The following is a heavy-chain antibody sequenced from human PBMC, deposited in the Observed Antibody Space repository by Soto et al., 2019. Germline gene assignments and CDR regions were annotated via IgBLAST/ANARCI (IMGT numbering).Heavy chain of an antibody. D-gene: IGHD6-25*01. J-gene: IGHJ6*02. V-gene: IGHV3-30*18. Sequence: PVGSLRLSCAASGFTFSSYGMHWVRQAPGKGLEWVAVISYDGSNKYYADSVKGRFTISRDNSKNTLYLQMNSLRAEDTAVYYCAKDQIAAVYYYYGMDVWGQGTTVTVS. CDR3: AKDQIAAVYYYYGMDV. CDR1: GFTFSSYG. CDR2: ISYDGSNK.